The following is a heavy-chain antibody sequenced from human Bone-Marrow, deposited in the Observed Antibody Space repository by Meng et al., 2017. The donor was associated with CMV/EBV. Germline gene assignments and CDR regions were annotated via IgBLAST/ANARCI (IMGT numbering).Heavy chain of an antibody. D-gene: IGHD3-10*01. CDR3: ARWGPYYGSGMNAFDI. CDR1: GGSISSSNW. J-gene: IGHJ3*02. V-gene: IGHV4-4*02. Sequence: GSLRLSCAVSGGSISSSNWWSWVRQPPGKGLEWIGEIYHSGSTNYNPSLKSRVTISVDKSKNQFSLKLSSVTAADTAVYYCARWGPYYGSGMNAFDIWGQGTMVTVSS. CDR2: IYHSGST.